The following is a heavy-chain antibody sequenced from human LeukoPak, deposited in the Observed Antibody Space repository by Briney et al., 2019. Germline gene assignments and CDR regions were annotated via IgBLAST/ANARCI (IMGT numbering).Heavy chain of an antibody. CDR2: ITGNSNNI. CDR1: GFTFNSYE. Sequence: PGGSLRLSCAVSGFTFNSYEMNWVRQAPGKGLEWVSYITGNSNNIYYADSVKGRFTISRDNARNSLDLQMSSLRAEDTAVYYCARKIPGTSYFESWGQGTLVTVSS. D-gene: IGHD1-7*01. V-gene: IGHV3-48*03. J-gene: IGHJ4*02. CDR3: ARKIPGTSYFES.